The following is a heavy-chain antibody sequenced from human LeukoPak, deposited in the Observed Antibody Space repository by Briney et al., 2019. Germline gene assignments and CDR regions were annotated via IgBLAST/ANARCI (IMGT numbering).Heavy chain of an antibody. V-gene: IGHV3-48*03. Sequence: GGSLRLSCAASGFTFSSYEMNWVRQAPGKGLEWVSYISSSGSTIYYADSVKGRFTISRDNAKNSLYLQMNNLRAEDTAVYYCAKRNKNFWNTYPDYWGQGTLVTVSS. CDR3: AKRNKNFWNTYPDY. D-gene: IGHD3-3*01. CDR1: GFTFSSYE. J-gene: IGHJ4*02. CDR2: ISSSGSTI.